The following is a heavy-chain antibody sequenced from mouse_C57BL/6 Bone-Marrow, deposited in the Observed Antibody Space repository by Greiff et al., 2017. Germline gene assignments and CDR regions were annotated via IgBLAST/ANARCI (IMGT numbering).Heavy chain of an antibody. CDR3: AREGYLAWFAY. CDR1: GYTFTDYY. D-gene: IGHD2-2*01. Sequence: EVQLQQSGPELVKPGASVKISCKASGYTFTDYYMNWVKQSHGKSLEWIGDINPNNGGTSYNQKFKGKATLTVDKSSRTAYMERRSLTSEDSAVYYCAREGYLAWFAYWGQGTLVTVSA. CDR2: INPNNGGT. J-gene: IGHJ3*01. V-gene: IGHV1-26*01.